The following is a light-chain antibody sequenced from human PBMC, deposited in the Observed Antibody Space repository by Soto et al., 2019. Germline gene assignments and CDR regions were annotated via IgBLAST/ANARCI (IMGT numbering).Light chain of an antibody. CDR1: QTIDSSY. Sequence: ELVLTHSPGTLSLSPGEIATLSCRASQTIDSSYLAWLRQKPGQAPRLLIYGASSRATGIPDRFSGSGSGTDFTLTISRLEPEDFAVYYCQQCGSSPETFGQGTKVDIK. CDR2: GAS. V-gene: IGKV3-20*01. J-gene: IGKJ1*01. CDR3: QQCGSSPET.